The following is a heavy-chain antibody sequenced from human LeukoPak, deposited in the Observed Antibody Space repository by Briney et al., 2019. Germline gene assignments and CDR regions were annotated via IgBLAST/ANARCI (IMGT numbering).Heavy chain of an antibody. Sequence: ASVKVSCKVSGYTLTELSMHWVRQAPGKGLEWMGGFDPEDGETIYAQKFQGRVTITADESTSTAYMELSSLRSEDTAVYYCARRPNYSGYDLWGQGTLVTVSS. CDR3: ARRPNYSGYDL. V-gene: IGHV1-24*01. CDR2: FDPEDGET. CDR1: GYTLTELS. J-gene: IGHJ4*02. D-gene: IGHD5-12*01.